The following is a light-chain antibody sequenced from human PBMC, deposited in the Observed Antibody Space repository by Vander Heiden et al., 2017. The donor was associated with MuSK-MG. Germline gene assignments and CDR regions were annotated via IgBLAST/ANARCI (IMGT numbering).Light chain of an antibody. J-gene: IGKJ1*01. CDR3: QFYGSSRET. Sequence: VLTLSPGTLSLSPGERATLSCRASQSVGSNYLAWYQQKPGQAPRLLIYAASSRATGIPDRFSGSGSGTDFTLTISRLEAEDFAVYYCQFYGSSRETFGQGTKVEIK. CDR1: QSVGSNY. CDR2: AAS. V-gene: IGKV3-20*01.